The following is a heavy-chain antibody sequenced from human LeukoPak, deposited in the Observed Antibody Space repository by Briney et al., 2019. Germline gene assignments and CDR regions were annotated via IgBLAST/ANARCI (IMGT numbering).Heavy chain of an antibody. CDR3: RRRATVTTYSDY. Sequence: GGSLRLSCAASGFTFSNAWMSWVRQAPGKGLEWVGRIKSKADGGTIDYAAPVKGRFTISRDDSKNMLYLQMNSLETEDTAVYYCRRRATVTTYSDYWGQGTLVTVSS. CDR1: GFTFSNAW. V-gene: IGHV3-15*01. D-gene: IGHD4-17*01. J-gene: IGHJ4*02. CDR2: IKSKADGGTI.